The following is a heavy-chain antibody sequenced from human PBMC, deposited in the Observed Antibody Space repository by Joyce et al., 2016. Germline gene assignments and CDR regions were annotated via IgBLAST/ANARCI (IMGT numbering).Heavy chain of an antibody. D-gene: IGHD3-10*02. CDR1: GYSFTSHW. J-gene: IGHJ5*02. Sequence: EVQLVQSGAEVTKPGESLRISCKGSGYSFTSHWNRWVRQMHGKGLEWMGRIDPRDSYTHYSPAFEGHVTISVDKTISAAYLQWSSLRASDTAIYYCARHVTDWFDPWGQGTLVTVSS. V-gene: IGHV5-10-1*03. CDR2: IDPRDSYT. CDR3: ARHVTDWFDP.